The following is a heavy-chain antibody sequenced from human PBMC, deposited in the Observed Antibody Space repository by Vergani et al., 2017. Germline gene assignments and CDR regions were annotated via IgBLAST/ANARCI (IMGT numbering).Heavy chain of an antibody. CDR3: VKEKIDLGSYFFDS. CDR1: GFRFREHG. J-gene: IGHJ4*01. CDR2: ISGPGLST. D-gene: IGHD2/OR15-2a*01. Sequence: EVQLLESGGGSVQPGESLRLSCVASGFRFREHGMNWVRQAPGKGLEWVSSISGPGLSTYYADSGKGRFSISRDNSKNTVFLQMHSLRAEDTAIYYCVKEKIDLGSYFFDSWGHGILVTVSS. V-gene: IGHV3-23*01.